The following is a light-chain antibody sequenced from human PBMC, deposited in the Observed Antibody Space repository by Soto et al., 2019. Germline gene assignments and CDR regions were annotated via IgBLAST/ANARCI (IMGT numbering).Light chain of an antibody. CDR1: QSVSTY. CDR3: QQRSNWPWT. CDR2: DAS. Sequence: EIVLTQSPATLSLSPGERVTLSCRASQSVSTYLAWYQQKPGQAPRILIYDASNRATGIPARFSGSGSGTDFTLTISSLEPEDFAVYYCQQRSNWPWTFGQGTKVEIK. J-gene: IGKJ1*01. V-gene: IGKV3-11*01.